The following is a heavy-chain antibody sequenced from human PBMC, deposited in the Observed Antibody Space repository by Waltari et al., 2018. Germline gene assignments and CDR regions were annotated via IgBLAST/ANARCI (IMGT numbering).Heavy chain of an antibody. CDR1: RGSPSNIHL. V-gene: IGHV4-4*02. J-gene: IGHJ4*02. CDR2: IHRTGSS. D-gene: IGHD6-19*01. CDR3: ATSSFVAVLDS. Sequence: QVQLQESGPGLVKPSGTLSLTCGVSRGSPSNIHLGNWIRQPPGKGLEWLGEIHRTGSSNYNPSLKSRLTMSVDKSNSQVSMKLKSLTAADTAVYYCATSSFVAVLDSWGQGTLVTVSS.